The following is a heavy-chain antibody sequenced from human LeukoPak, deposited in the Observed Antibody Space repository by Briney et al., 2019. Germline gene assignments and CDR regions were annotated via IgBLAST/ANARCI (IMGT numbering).Heavy chain of an antibody. V-gene: IGHV1-69*13. D-gene: IGHD3-22*01. Sequence: TVKVSCKASGGTFSSYAISWVRQAPGQGLEWMGGIIPIFGTANYAQKFQGRVTITADESTSTAYMELSSLRSEDTAVYYCARVENYYDSSGYYLQFDYWGQGTLVTVSS. CDR3: ARVENYYDSSGYYLQFDY. CDR2: IIPIFGTA. CDR1: GGTFSSYA. J-gene: IGHJ4*02.